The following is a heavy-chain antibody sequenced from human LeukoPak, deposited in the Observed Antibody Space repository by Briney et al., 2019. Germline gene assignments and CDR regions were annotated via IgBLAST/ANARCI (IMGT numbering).Heavy chain of an antibody. CDR3: ARGTVPYYYYYGMDV. J-gene: IGHJ6*02. CDR2: IYYSGST. Sequence: SETLSLTCTVSGGSISSYYWGWIRQPPGKGLEWIGYIYYSGSTNYNLSLKSRVTISVDTSKNQFSLKLSSVTAADTAVYYCARGTVPYYYYYGMDVWGQGTTVTVSS. D-gene: IGHD4-17*01. V-gene: IGHV4-59*01. CDR1: GGSISSYY.